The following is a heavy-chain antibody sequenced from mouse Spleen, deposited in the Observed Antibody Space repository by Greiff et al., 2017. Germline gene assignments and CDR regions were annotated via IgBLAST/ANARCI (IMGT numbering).Heavy chain of an antibody. V-gene: IGHV1-22*01. D-gene: IGHD4-1*01. CDR3: ARELGSRWYFDV. CDR2: INPNNGGT. CDR1: GYTFTDYN. Sequence: EVKLVESGPELVKPGASVKMSCKASGYTFTDYNMHWVKQSHGKSLEWIGYINPNNGGTSYNQKFKGKATLTVNKSSSTAYMELRSLTSEDSAVYYCARELGSRWYFDVWGAGTTVTVSS. J-gene: IGHJ1*01.